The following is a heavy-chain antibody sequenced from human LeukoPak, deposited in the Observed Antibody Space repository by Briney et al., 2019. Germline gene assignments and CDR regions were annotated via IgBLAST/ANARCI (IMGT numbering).Heavy chain of an antibody. CDR2: INSDGSST. Sequence: GGSLRLSCAASGFTFSSYWMHWVRQAPGKGLVWVSRINSDGSSTSYADSVKGRFTISRDNAKNTLYLQMNSLRAEDAAVYYCARSKVAGTNYFDYWGQGTLVTVSS. CDR1: GFTFSSYW. V-gene: IGHV3-74*01. CDR3: ARSKVAGTNYFDY. J-gene: IGHJ4*02. D-gene: IGHD6-19*01.